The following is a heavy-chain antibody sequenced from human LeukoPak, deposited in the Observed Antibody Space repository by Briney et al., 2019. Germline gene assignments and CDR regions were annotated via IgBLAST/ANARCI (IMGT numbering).Heavy chain of an antibody. V-gene: IGHV3-21*01. CDR3: ARGDFGELIDY. CDR1: GFTFSSYS. Sequence: GGSLRLSCAASGFTFSSYSMNWVRQAPGKGLEWVSSISSSSSYIYYADSVKGRFTISRGNAKNSLYLQMNSLRAEDTAVYYCARGDFGELIDYWGQGTLVTVSS. D-gene: IGHD3-10*01. CDR2: ISSSSSYI. J-gene: IGHJ4*02.